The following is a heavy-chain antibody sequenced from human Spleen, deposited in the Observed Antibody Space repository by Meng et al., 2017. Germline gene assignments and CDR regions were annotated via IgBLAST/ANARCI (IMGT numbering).Heavy chain of an antibody. CDR1: GGTFSSYT. J-gene: IGHJ4*02. CDR3: ARGRIVVVPAATGGDYYFDY. Sequence: SVKVSCKASGGTFSSYTISWVRQAPGQGLEWMGRIIPILGIANYAQKFQGRVTITADKSTSTAYMELSSLRSEDTAVYYCARGRIVVVPAATGGDYYFDYWGQGTLVTVSS. D-gene: IGHD2-2*01. CDR2: IIPILGIA. V-gene: IGHV1-69*02.